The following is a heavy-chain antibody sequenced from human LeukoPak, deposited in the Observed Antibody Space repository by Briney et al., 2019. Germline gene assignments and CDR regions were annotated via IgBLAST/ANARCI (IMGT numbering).Heavy chain of an antibody. CDR3: ATGFWYCYDSSGYPGDYNYYYYLDV. D-gene: IGHD3-22*01. V-gene: IGHV4-59*01. CDR2: IYYSGST. CDR1: GGSITSYY. Sequence: SETLSLTCTVSGGSITSYYWSWIRQPPGKGLEWIGYIYYSGSTNYNPSLKSRVTISVDTSKNKFSLKLSSVTAADTAVYYCATGFWYCYDSSGYPGDYNYYYYLDVWGRGTTVTVSS. J-gene: IGHJ6*03.